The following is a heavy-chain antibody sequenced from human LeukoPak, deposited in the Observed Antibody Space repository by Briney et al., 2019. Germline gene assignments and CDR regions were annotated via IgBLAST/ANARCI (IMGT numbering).Heavy chain of an antibody. V-gene: IGHV3-15*01. D-gene: IGHD1-26*01. CDR1: DFTSVNAG. Sequence: PGGSLGPSVEPLDFTSVNAGRPGSARPPGKGWRGVGRFKRKPDGGTTDYAAPVKGRFTISRDDSKNTQYLQLNSLKTEDTAVYYCTTENRWGWELPRWYFDIWGRGALVTVSS. CDR3: TTENRWGWELPRWYFDI. CDR2: FKRKPDGGTT. J-gene: IGHJ2*01.